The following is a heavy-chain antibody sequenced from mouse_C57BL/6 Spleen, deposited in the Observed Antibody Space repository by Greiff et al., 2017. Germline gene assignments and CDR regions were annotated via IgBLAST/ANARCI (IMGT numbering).Heavy chain of an antibody. D-gene: IGHD1-1*01. Sequence: VQLQQSGAELVKPGASVKLSCKASGYTFTSYWMHWVKQRPGQGLEWIGMIHPNSGSTNYNEKFKSKATLTGDKSSSTAYMQLSVLTSEDSAVYYCARSTVVATGYFDVWGTGTTVTVSS. CDR2: IHPNSGST. J-gene: IGHJ1*03. CDR3: ARSTVVATGYFDV. CDR1: GYTFTSYW. V-gene: IGHV1-64*01.